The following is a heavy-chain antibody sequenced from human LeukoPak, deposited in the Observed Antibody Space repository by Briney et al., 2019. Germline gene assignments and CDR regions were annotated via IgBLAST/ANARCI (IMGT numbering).Heavy chain of an antibody. CDR3: AKDSSRYFDWSHDY. J-gene: IGHJ4*02. Sequence: GGSLRLSCAASGFTFSSYAMHWVRQAPGKGLEWVAFIRYDGSNKYYADSVKGRFTISRDNSKNTLYLQMNSLRAEDTAVYYCAKDSSRYFDWSHDYWGQGTLVTVSS. CDR1: GFTFSSYA. D-gene: IGHD3-9*01. V-gene: IGHV3-30*02. CDR2: IRYDGSNK.